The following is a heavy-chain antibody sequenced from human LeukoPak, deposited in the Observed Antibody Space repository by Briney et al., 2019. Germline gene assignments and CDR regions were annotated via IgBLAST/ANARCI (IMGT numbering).Heavy chain of an antibody. D-gene: IGHD3-16*02. CDR3: AKTVSGSHSYQGGDY. CDR2: INSGGTQ. CDR1: GFTFSNYE. J-gene: IGHJ4*02. V-gene: IGHV3-48*03. Sequence: GGSLRLSCAASGFTFSNYEMNWVRQAPVKGLEWVSYINSGGTQFYADSVKGRFTMSRDNSKNTLYLQMNSLRAEDTAVYFCAKTVSGSHSYQGGDYWGQGTLVTVST.